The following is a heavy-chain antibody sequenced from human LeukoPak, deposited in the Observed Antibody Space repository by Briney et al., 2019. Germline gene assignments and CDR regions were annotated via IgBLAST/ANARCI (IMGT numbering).Heavy chain of an antibody. CDR3: AGDTDFSIDY. D-gene: IGHD2/OR15-2a*01. Sequence: DSVKVSCKASGYTFTNYGIAWVRQAPGQGLEWMGWINTRSGDAQLAHSLQARVTMTTDTSTSTASMELGSLGSDDTAVYYCAGDTDFSIDYWGQGSLVTVSS. J-gene: IGHJ4*02. V-gene: IGHV1-18*01. CDR2: INTRSGDA. CDR1: GYTFTNYG.